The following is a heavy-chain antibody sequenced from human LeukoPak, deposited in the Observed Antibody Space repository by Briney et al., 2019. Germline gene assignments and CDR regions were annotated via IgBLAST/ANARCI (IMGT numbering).Heavy chain of an antibody. Sequence: PGGSLRLSCAASGFTFSSYGMHWVRQAPGKGLEWVAVISYDGGNKYYADSVKGRFTISRDNSKNTLYLQMNSLRAEDTAVYYCAKDRVVAATRAGYGMDVWGQGTTVTVSS. CDR1: GFTFSSYG. V-gene: IGHV3-30*18. CDR2: ISYDGGNK. D-gene: IGHD2-15*01. J-gene: IGHJ6*02. CDR3: AKDRVVAATRAGYGMDV.